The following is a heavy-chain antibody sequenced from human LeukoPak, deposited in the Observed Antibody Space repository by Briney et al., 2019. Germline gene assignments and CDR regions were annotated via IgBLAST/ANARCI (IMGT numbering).Heavy chain of an antibody. D-gene: IGHD3-22*01. Sequence: ASVKVSCKASGYTFTSYGISWVRQAPGQGLEWMGWISAYNGNTNYAQKLQGRVTMTTDTSTSTAYMELRSLRSDDTAVYYCARGEGEPEYYYDSSGYYLPDHWGQGTLVTVSS. CDR3: ARGEGEPEYYYDSSGYYLPDH. V-gene: IGHV1-18*01. J-gene: IGHJ4*02. CDR1: GYTFTSYG. CDR2: ISAYNGNT.